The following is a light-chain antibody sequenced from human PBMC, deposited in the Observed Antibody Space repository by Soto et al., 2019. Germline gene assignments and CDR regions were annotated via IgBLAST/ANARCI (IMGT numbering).Light chain of an antibody. V-gene: IGLV2-14*01. Sequence: QSALTQPASVSGSPGQSITISCTGTSSYVGGYNYVSWYQQHPGKAPKLMIYDVSNRPSGVSNRFSGSKSGNTASLTISRLQAEDEADYYCSSYTSSSTLGYVFGTGTKLTVL. CDR2: DVS. CDR3: SSYTSSSTLGYV. CDR1: SSYVGGYNY. J-gene: IGLJ1*01.